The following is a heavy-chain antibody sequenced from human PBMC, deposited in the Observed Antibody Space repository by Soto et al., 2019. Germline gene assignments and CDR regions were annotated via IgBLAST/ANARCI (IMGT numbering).Heavy chain of an antibody. V-gene: IGHV3-30-3*01. D-gene: IGHD4-17*01. Sequence: QVQLVESGGGVVQPGRSLRLSCAASGFTFSSYAMHWVRQAPGKGLEWVAVISYDGSNKYYADSVKGRFTISRDNSKNTLYLQMNSLRAEDTAVYYCAREGYGGNSGDAFDIWGQGTMVTVSS. CDR2: ISYDGSNK. CDR3: AREGYGGNSGDAFDI. CDR1: GFTFSSYA. J-gene: IGHJ3*02.